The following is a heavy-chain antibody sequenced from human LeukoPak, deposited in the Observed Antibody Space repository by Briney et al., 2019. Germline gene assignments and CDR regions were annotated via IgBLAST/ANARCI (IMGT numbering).Heavy chain of an antibody. V-gene: IGHV3-23*01. D-gene: IGHD2-15*01. CDR3: AKDRGYCSGSSCPLVFDY. CDR2: FSGSGGYT. CDR1: GFTFSNYA. Sequence: GGSLRLSCAASGFTFSNYAMSWVRQAPGKGLEWVSVFSGSGGYTYYAGSVKGRFTISRDNSKNTLYLQMNSLRAEDTAVYYCAKDRGYCSGSSCPLVFDYWGQGTLVTVSS. J-gene: IGHJ4*02.